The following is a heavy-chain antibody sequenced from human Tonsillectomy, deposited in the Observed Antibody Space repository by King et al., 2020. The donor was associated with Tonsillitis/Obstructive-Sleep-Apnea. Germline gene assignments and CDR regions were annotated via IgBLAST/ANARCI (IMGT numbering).Heavy chain of an antibody. CDR1: GFTFSIYG. CDR2: ISYDGSNK. Sequence: QLVQSGGGVVQPGRSLRLSCAASGFTFSIYGMHWVRQAPGKGREWVAGISYDGSNKYYSDSVKGRLTISRDNSKNTLYLQMNSLRAEDTAVYYCAKDAADTSTYFSRTSCYSLFDYWGQGPLVTVSS. V-gene: IGHV3-30*18. D-gene: IGHD2-2*02. J-gene: IGHJ4*02. CDR3: AKDAADTSTYFSRTSCYSLFDY.